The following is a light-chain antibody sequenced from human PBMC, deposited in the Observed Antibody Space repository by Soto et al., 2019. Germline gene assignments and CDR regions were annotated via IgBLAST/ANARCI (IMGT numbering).Light chain of an antibody. CDR2: AAS. CDR1: LGIRTY. J-gene: IGKJ3*01. V-gene: IGKV1-27*01. CDR3: QNYDWPPFT. Sequence: RMTQSPSSLSASVGERVTITCRASLGIRTYVAWYQQKPGKVPKLLIYAASTLQSGVPSRFSGSGSGTDFTLTISSLQPEDVATYFCQNYDWPPFTFGPGTKVDF.